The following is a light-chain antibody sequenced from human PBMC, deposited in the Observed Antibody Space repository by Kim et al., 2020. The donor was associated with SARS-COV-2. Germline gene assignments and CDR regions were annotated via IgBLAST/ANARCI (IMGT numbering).Light chain of an antibody. CDR2: RDN. J-gene: IGLJ3*02. CDR3: SAWDTSLSAWV. Sequence: QAGLTQPPSVSKGLRQTATLTCIGNSKNVGNEGAAWLQQHQGHPPKLLFYRDNNRPSGISERLSASRSGNTASLTITGLQPEDGADYYCSAWDTSLSAWVFGGGTQLTVL. V-gene: IGLV10-54*01. CDR1: SKNVGNEG.